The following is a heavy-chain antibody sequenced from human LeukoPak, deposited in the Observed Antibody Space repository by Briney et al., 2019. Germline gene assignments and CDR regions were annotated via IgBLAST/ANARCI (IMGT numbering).Heavy chain of an antibody. CDR3: ARVDTVMAYYFDL. J-gene: IGHJ4*02. CDR2: IYSGGTT. V-gene: IGHV3-53*04. Sequence: PGGSLRLSCAASGFTVSTNCMTWVRQAPGKELEWVSTIYSGGTTYYADSVMGRFTISRHNSRNTLYLQMNSLRAEDTAVYYCARVDTVMAYYFDLWGQGTLVTVPS. D-gene: IGHD5-18*01. CDR1: GFTVSTNC.